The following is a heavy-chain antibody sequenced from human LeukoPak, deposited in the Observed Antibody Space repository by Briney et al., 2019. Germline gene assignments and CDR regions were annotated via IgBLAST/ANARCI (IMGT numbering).Heavy chain of an antibody. J-gene: IGHJ6*03. CDR2: ISGSGGST. CDR3: AKGAATSIYYYYYMDV. D-gene: IGHD3-3*01. V-gene: IGHV3-23*01. CDR1: GFTFSSYA. Sequence: GGSLRLSCAASGFTFSSYAMSWVRQAPGKGLEWVSAISGSGGSTYYEDSVKGRFTISRDNSKNTLYLQMNSLRAEDTAVYYCAKGAATSIYYYYYMDVWGKGTTVTVSS.